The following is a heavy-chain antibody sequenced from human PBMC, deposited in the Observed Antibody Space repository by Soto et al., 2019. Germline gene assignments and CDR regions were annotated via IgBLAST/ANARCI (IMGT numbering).Heavy chain of an antibody. V-gene: IGHV4-39*01. D-gene: IGHD2-2*01. CDR1: GGSISSSSYY. Sequence: SETLSLTCTVSGGSISSSSYYWGWIRQPPGKGLEWIGSIYYSGSTYYNPSLKSRVTISVDTSKNQFSLKLSSVTAADTAVYYCASSIVVVPAAGEDLDYWGQGTLVTVSS. J-gene: IGHJ4*02. CDR2: IYYSGST. CDR3: ASSIVVVPAAGEDLDY.